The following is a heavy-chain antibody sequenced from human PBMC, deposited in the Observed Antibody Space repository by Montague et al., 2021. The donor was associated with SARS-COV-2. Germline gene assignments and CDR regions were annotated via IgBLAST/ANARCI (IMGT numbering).Heavy chain of an antibody. CDR3: ARPLVRGVPKAFDI. Sequence: ETLSLTCTVSGGSITRNYYWGWIRQPPGKGLERVGNIYYSGTTFINPSLESRVTISVDASKNQFSLNLTSVTAADTAVYYCARPLVRGVPKAFDIWGQGALVIVSS. D-gene: IGHD3-10*01. V-gene: IGHV4-39*01. J-gene: IGHJ3*02. CDR2: IYYSGTT. CDR1: GGSITRNYY.